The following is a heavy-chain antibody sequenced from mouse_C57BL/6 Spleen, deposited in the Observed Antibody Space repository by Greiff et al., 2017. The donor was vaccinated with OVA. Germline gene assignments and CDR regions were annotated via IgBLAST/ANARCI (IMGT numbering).Heavy chain of an antibody. CDR2: IWSGGST. V-gene: IGHV2-2*01. J-gene: IGHJ4*01. CDR1: GFSLTSYG. CDR3: ARNVGGKDYAMDY. Sequence: VMLVESGPGLVQPSQSLSITCTVSGFSLTSYGVHWVRQSPGKGLEWLGVIWSGGSTDYNAAFISRLSISKDNSKSQVFFKMNSLQADDTAIYYCARNVGGKDYAMDYWGQGTSVTVSS.